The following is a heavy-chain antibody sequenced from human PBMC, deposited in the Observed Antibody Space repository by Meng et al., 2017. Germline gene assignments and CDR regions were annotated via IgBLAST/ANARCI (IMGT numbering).Heavy chain of an antibody. J-gene: IGHJ4*02. Sequence: QVQLQESGPGLVRPAETLSRTCTVSGGSVSSGSYYWSWIRQPPGKGLEWIGYIYYSGSTNYNPSLKNRVTISVDTSKNQFSLKLSSVTAADTAVYYCARAIAVAGITIDYWGQGALVTVSS. V-gene: IGHV4-61*01. D-gene: IGHD6-19*01. CDR1: GGSVSSGSYY. CDR2: IYYSGST. CDR3: ARAIAVAGITIDY.